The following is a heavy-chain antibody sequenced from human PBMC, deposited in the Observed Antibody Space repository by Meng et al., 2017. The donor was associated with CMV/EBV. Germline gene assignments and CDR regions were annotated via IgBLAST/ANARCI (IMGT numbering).Heavy chain of an antibody. CDR2: MNPNSGNT. D-gene: IGHD3-9*01. Sequence: ASVKVSCKASGYTFTSYDINWVRQATGQGLEWMGWMNPNSGNTGYAQKFEGRVTMTRNTSISTAYMELSSLRSEDTAVYYCASVPPGRPVIMAYWGQGTLVTVSS. CDR3: ASVPPGRPVIMAY. V-gene: IGHV1-8*01. CDR1: GYTFTSYD. J-gene: IGHJ4*02.